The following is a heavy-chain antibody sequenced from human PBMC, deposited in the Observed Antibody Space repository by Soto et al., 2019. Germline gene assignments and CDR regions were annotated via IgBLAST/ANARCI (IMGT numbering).Heavy chain of an antibody. CDR1: GFTFNTYG. V-gene: IGHV3-33*08. D-gene: IGHD2-15*01. Sequence: QVQLVESGGGVVQPGGSLRLSCTTSGFTFNTYGMHWVRQAPGKGLEWVAIIWYDGSNKYYADSVKGRFTISRDNSKNTLYLQMDGLSAEDTALYYCARADCTGAYCYSWPFNYGVDVWGQGTTGSVSS. J-gene: IGHJ6*02. CDR3: ARADCTGAYCYSWPFNYGVDV. CDR2: IWYDGSNK.